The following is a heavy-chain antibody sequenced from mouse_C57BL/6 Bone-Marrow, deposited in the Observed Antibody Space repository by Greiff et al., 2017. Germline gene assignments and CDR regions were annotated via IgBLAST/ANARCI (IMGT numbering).Heavy chain of an antibody. CDR3: ARGYYGSSYFDY. CDR1: GYTFTSYW. J-gene: IGHJ2*01. Sequence: QVQLQQPGAELVKPGASVKLSCKASGYTFTSYWMHWVKQRPGQGLEWIGMIHPNSGSTNYNEKFKSKATLTVAKSSSTAYMQLSSLTSEDSAVYDCARGYYGSSYFDYWGQGTTLTVAS. V-gene: IGHV1-64*01. CDR2: IHPNSGST. D-gene: IGHD1-1*01.